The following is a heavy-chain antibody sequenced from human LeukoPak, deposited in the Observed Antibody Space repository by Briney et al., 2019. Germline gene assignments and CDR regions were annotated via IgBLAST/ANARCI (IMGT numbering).Heavy chain of an antibody. D-gene: IGHD5-12*01. CDR3: ARGGYSGYEVGY. J-gene: IGHJ4*02. CDR2: ICYSGST. CDR1: GGSISSGDYY. Sequence: SQTLSLTCTVSGGSISSGDYYWSWIRQPPGKGLEWIGYICYSGSTYYNPSLKSRVTISVDTSKNQFSLKLSSVTAADTAVYYCARGGYSGYEVGYWGQGTLVTVSS. V-gene: IGHV4-30-4*01.